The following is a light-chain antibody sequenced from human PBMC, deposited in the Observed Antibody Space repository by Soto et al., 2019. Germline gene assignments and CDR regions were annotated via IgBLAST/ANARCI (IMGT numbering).Light chain of an antibody. CDR1: SSDVGGYNY. J-gene: IGLJ2*01. CDR2: DVS. CDR3: SSYTSSSPLVV. Sequence: QSVLTQPASVSGSPGQSITISCTGTSSDVGGYNYVSWYQQHPGKAPTLMIYDVSNRPSGVSNRFSGSKSGNTASLTISGLQAEDEADYYCSSYTSSSPLVVFGVGTKVTVL. V-gene: IGLV2-14*01.